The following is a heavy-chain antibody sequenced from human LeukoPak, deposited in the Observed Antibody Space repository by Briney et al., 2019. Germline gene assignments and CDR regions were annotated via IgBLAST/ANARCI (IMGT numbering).Heavy chain of an antibody. V-gene: IGHV3-21*04. CDR1: GFTFSSYT. J-gene: IGHJ4*02. CDR3: ARVYYYDSSGLDY. Sequence: GGSLRLSCAASGFTFSSYTMNWVRQAPGKGLEWVSSISSGSRSIFYADSVRGRFTTSRDNAKNSLFLQMNSLRAEDTAVYYCARVYYYDSSGLDYWGQGTLSPSPQ. D-gene: IGHD3-22*01. CDR2: ISSGSRSI.